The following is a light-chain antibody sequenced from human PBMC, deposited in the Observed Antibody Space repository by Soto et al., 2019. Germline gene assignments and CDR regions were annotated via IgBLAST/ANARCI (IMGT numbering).Light chain of an antibody. Sequence: AIRMTQSPSSFSASTGDRVTITCRASQGISSYLSWYQQKPGKAPKLLIYAASTLQSGVPSRFSGSGSGTDFTLTISCLQSEDFATYYCQQLNSYPLTFGGGTKVDI. CDR3: QQLNSYPLT. V-gene: IGKV1-8*01. CDR2: AAS. CDR1: QGISSY. J-gene: IGKJ4*01.